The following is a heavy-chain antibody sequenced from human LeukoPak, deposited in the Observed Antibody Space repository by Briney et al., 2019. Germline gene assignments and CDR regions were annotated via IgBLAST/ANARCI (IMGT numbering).Heavy chain of an antibody. V-gene: IGHV5-51*01. D-gene: IGHD6-13*01. CDR2: IYPGDSDT. Sequence: GESLKISCKGSGYSFTSYWIGWVRQMPGKGLEWMGIIYPGDSDTRYSPSFQGQVTISADKSISTAYLQWSSLKASDTAMYYCARRQTIAAAGTPDFDCWGQGTLVTVSS. CDR1: GYSFTSYW. CDR3: ARRQTIAAAGTPDFDC. J-gene: IGHJ4*02.